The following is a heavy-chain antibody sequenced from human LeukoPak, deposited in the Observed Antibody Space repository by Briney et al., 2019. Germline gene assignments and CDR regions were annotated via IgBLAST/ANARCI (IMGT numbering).Heavy chain of an antibody. Sequence: SETLSLTCTVSGGSISSYYRSWIRQPAGKGLEWIGRIYTSGSTNYNPSLKSRVTMSVDTSKNQFSLKLSSVTAADTAVYYCARDGEFLEWLLSSAYYFDYWGQRTLVTVSS. D-gene: IGHD3-3*01. J-gene: IGHJ4*02. CDR2: IYTSGST. CDR3: ARDGEFLEWLLSSAYYFDY. V-gene: IGHV4-4*07. CDR1: GGSISSYY.